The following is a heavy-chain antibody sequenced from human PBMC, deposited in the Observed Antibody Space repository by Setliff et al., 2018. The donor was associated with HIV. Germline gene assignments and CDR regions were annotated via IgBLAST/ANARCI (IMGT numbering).Heavy chain of an antibody. CDR1: GYSVSSGYY. V-gene: IGHV4-38-2*01. D-gene: IGHD2-15*01. Sequence: PSETLSLTCAVSGYSVSSGYYWAWIRQAPGKGLQWIGQMYYTGTTDYNPSLSSRVTISQDKSRNQFSLKLTSVTATDTAIYYCARGVGLGGNWFDPWGQGIMVTVSS. J-gene: IGHJ5*02. CDR2: MYYTGTT. CDR3: ARGVGLGGNWFDP.